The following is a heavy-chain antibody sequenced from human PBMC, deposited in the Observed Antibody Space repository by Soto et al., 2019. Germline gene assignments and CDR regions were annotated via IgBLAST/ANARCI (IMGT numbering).Heavy chain of an antibody. CDR3: ATPDYGAGGYWYFDL. CDR1: GGTFSSYA. J-gene: IGHJ2*01. Sequence: QVQLVQSGAEVQKPGSSVKVSCKASGGTFSSYAISWVRQAPGQGLEWMGGIIPIFGTANYAQKFQGRVTITADESTSTAYMELSSLRSEDTAVYYCATPDYGAGGYWYFDLWGRGTLVTVSS. D-gene: IGHD3-10*01. V-gene: IGHV1-69*01. CDR2: IIPIFGTA.